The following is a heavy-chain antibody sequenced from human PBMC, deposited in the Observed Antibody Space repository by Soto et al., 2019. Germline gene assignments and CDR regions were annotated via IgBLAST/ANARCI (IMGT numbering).Heavy chain of an antibody. CDR3: ARVLHTTMRRDYYYYYGMDV. D-gene: IGHD4-17*01. CDR2: IYYSGST. CDR1: GGSISSGGYY. J-gene: IGHJ6*02. V-gene: IGHV4-31*03. Sequence: SETLSLTCTVSGGSISSGGYYWSWIRQHPGKGLEWIGYIYYSGSTYYNPSLKSRVTISVDTSKNQFSLKLSSVTAADTAVYYRARVLHTTMRRDYYYYYGMDVWGQGTTVTVSS.